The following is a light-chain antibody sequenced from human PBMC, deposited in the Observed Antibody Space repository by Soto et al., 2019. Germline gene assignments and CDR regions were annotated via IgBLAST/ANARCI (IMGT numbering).Light chain of an antibody. V-gene: IGLV2-14*01. CDR1: SSDVGAYNY. CDR2: DVS. Sequence: QSVLTQSASVSGSPGQSITISCTGTSSDVGAYNYVSWYQQHPGKAPKLIIYDVSNRPSGVSNRFSGSKSGNTASLTISALQAEDEADYYCSSFTSSSTRVFATGTKVTVL. J-gene: IGLJ1*01. CDR3: SSFTSSSTRV.